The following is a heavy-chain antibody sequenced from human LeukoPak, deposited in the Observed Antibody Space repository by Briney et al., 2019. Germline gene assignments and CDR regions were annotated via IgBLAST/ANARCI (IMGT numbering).Heavy chain of an antibody. CDR1: GFTLRTYA. D-gene: IGHD4-23*01. Sequence: GGSLRLSCAASGFTLRTYAMSWVRQAPGKGLEWVSSISGSGGNTYYADSVKGRFTVSRDNSKNTLYLQMNSLRAEDTAVYDCEKTHAVESGTSNYALNIWGQGTRVTVSS. CDR2: ISGSGGNT. V-gene: IGHV3-23*01. CDR3: EKTHAVESGTSNYALNI. J-gene: IGHJ3*02.